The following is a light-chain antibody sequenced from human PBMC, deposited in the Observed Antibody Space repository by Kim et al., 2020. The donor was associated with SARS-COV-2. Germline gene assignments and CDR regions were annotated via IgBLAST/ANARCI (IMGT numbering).Light chain of an antibody. V-gene: IGLV4-69*01. CDR3: QTWGTGIQV. CDR2: LNSDGSH. CDR1: SGHSSCA. Sequence: ASVKLAGTPISGHSSCAIAWDQHQPGKGARDLMKLNSDGSHSEGDGIPDRFSGSSSGAERYLSISGLQSEDEADYSCQTWGTGIQVFGGGTKLTVL. J-gene: IGLJ3*02.